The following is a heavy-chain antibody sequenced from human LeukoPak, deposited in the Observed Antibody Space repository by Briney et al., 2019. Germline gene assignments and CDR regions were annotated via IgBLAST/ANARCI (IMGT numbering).Heavy chain of an antibody. D-gene: IGHD1/OR15-1a*01. CDR3: ATDRSSGTPERFDC. V-gene: IGHV3-7*01. J-gene: IGHJ4*02. CDR1: GFTFSTYW. Sequence: PGGSLRLSCVTSGFTFSTYWVTWVRQAPGKGLEWVANINQDGSEKYYVDSVKGRFIVSRDNAEHSLYLQMSSLRAEDTAVYYCATDRSSGTPERFDCWGQGTLVTVSS. CDR2: INQDGSEK.